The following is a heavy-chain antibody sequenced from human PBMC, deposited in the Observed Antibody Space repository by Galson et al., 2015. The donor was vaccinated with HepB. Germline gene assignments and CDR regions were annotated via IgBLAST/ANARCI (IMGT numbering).Heavy chain of an antibody. Sequence: SLRLSCAASGFTFSSYGMHWVRQAPGKGLEWVAVISYDGSNKYYADSVKGRFTISRDNSKNTLYLQMNSLRAEDTAVYYCAKDSYGSGMVYPYYYYGMDVWGQGTTVTVSS. V-gene: IGHV3-30*18. D-gene: IGHD3-10*01. J-gene: IGHJ6*02. CDR1: GFTFSSYG. CDR3: AKDSYGSGMVYPYYYYGMDV. CDR2: ISYDGSNK.